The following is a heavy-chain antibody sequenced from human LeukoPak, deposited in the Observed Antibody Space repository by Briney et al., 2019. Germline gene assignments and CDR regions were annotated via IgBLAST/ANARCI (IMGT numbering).Heavy chain of an antibody. D-gene: IGHD5-12*01. V-gene: IGHV4-59*01. CDR2: IYYSGST. Sequence: PSETLSLTCTVSGGSISSYYWTWIRQPPGKGLEWIGYIYYSGSTNYNPSLKSRVTISVDTSKNQFSLKLSSVTAADTAVYYCARVYGAGYDFRGAFDIWGQGTMVTVSS. CDR3: ARVYGAGYDFRGAFDI. J-gene: IGHJ3*02. CDR1: GGSISSYY.